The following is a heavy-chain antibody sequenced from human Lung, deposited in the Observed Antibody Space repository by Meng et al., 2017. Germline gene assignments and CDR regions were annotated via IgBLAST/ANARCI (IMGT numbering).Heavy chain of an antibody. V-gene: IGHV1-3*01. D-gene: IGHD3-16*01. Sequence: QVQLVQSGAEVRKPGASVKVSCKASGNTFSSYAFHWVRQAPGQRLEWMGWINAGNGYTEFSQKFQGRLTITRDTFASTAYMELSSLRSEDTAVYYCARIGGIVLPPYMSRNWFDPWGQGSLVTVSS. CDR3: ARIGGIVLPPYMSRNWFDP. CDR1: GNTFSSYA. J-gene: IGHJ5*02. CDR2: INAGNGYT.